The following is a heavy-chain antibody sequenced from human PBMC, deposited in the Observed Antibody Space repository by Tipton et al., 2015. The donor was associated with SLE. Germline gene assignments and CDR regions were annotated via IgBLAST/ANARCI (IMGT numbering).Heavy chain of an antibody. V-gene: IGHV5-51*03. D-gene: IGHD3-10*01. CDR1: GYSFTTNW. CDR2: IYPGDSQT. Sequence: QLVQSGAEVKKPGESLKISCKGSGYSFTTNWIAWVRQMPGKGLEWMGIIYPGDSQTIYSPSFQGLVTISADKSINTAYLQWSSLKASDTAIYYCAREARGVADYYYGMDVWGQGTTVTVSS. CDR3: AREARGVADYYYGMDV. J-gene: IGHJ6*02.